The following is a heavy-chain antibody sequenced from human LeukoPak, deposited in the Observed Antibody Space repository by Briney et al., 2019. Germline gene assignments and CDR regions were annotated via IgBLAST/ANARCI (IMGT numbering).Heavy chain of an antibody. J-gene: IGHJ4*02. Sequence: LSGGSLRLSCAASGFTFSSYAMSWVRQAPGKGLEWVSAISGSGGSTYYADSVKGRFTISRDNSKNTLYLQMNSLRAEDTAVYYCAKRSGSYFPAFYFDYWGQGTLVTVSS. CDR3: AKRSGSYFPAFYFDY. CDR1: GFTFSSYA. CDR2: ISGSGGST. D-gene: IGHD3-10*01. V-gene: IGHV3-23*01.